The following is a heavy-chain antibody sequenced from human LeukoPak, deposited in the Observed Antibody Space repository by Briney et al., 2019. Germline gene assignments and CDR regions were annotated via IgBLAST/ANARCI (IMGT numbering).Heavy chain of an antibody. CDR2: IRYDGSNK. J-gene: IGHJ4*02. D-gene: IGHD4-17*01. Sequence: GGSLRHSCAASGFTFSSYGMHWVRQAPGKGLEWVAFIRYDGSNKYYADSVKGRFTISRDNSKNTLYLQMNSLRAEDTAVYYCAKAPMTTVTTSDYWGQGTLVTVSS. CDR3: AKAPMTTVTTSDY. CDR1: GFTFSSYG. V-gene: IGHV3-30*02.